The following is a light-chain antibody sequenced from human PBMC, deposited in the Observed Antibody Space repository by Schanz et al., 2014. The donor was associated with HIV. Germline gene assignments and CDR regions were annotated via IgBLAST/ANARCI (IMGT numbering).Light chain of an antibody. CDR1: SSDVGTYNL. J-gene: IGLJ1*01. Sequence: QSVLTQPASVSGSPGQSITISCTGTSSDVGTYNLVSWYQQHPGKAPKLIIYAVTKRPSGVPDRFSGSKSGNMASLTVSGLQAEDEADYYCSSYAGSNTYVFGAGTKLTVL. CDR3: SSYAGSNTYV. CDR2: AVT. V-gene: IGLV2-14*02.